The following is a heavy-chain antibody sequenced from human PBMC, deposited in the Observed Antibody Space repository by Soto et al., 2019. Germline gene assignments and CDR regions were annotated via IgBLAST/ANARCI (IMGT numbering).Heavy chain of an antibody. CDR2: ISGRGTT. CDR1: GFIFSSYA. CDR3: SAYRLASSSPVDY. J-gene: IGHJ4*02. Sequence: EVQLLESGGGLIQPGGSLRLSCAASGFIFSSYAMNWARQAPAKGLEWVSAISGRGTTYYADSVKGRFNISRDNSKNMRYRQIDSLGADDSAVYYCSAYRLASSSPVDYCGQGTLVTISS. V-gene: IGHV3-23*01. D-gene: IGHD6-6*01.